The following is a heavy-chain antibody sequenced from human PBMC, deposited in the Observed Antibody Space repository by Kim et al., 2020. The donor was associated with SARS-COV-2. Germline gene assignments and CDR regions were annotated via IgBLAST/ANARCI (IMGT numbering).Heavy chain of an antibody. CDR3: ARDGGYYYGSGSYCY. Sequence: ASVKVSCKTSGYTFTSYAMHWVRQAPGQRLEWMGWINAGNGNTKYSQKFQGRVTITRDTSASTAYMELSSLRSEDTAVYYCARDGGYYYGSGSYCYWGQGTLVTVSS. V-gene: IGHV1-3*01. CDR2: INAGNGNT. J-gene: IGHJ4*02. CDR1: GYTFTSYA. D-gene: IGHD3-10*01.